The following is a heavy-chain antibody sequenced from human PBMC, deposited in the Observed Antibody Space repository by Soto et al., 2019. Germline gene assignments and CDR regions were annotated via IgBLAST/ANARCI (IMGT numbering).Heavy chain of an antibody. D-gene: IGHD1-26*01. CDR1: GFSFSKLW. J-gene: IGHJ6*03. CDR3: ARHVGGYYYYMDV. Sequence: GSLRLSCAASGFSFSKLWMSWVRQTPGKGLEWIGSIYYSGNTYYNPSLKSRVTISVDTSKNQFSLKLSSVTAADTAVYYCARHVGGYYYYMDVWGKGTTVTVSS. V-gene: IGHV4-39*01. CDR2: IYYSGNT.